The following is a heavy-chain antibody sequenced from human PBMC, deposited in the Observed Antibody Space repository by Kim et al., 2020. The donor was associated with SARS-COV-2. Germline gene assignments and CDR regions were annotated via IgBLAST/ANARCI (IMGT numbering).Heavy chain of an antibody. CDR2: ISSSSSYI. V-gene: IGHV3-21*01. J-gene: IGHJ6*02. Sequence: GGSLRLSCAASGFTFSSYSMNWVRQAPGKGLEWVSSISSSSSYIYYADSVKGRFTISRDNAKNSLYLQMNSLRAEDTAVYYCARGLGGIMDAGATDYMYGMDVWGQGTTVTVSS. CDR3: ARGLGGIMDAGATDYMYGMDV. CDR1: GFTFSSYS. D-gene: IGHD4-4*01.